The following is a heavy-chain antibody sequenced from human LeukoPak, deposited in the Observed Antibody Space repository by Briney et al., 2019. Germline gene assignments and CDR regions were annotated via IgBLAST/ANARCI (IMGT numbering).Heavy chain of an antibody. J-gene: IGHJ6*02. CDR2: IYYSGST. D-gene: IGHD6-13*01. V-gene: IGHV4-59*01. CDR3: ARVAAAGDTPLGYYYYYGMDV. CDR1: GGSISSYY. Sequence: SETLSLTCTVSGGSISSYYWSWIRQPPGKGLEGIGYIYYSGSTNYNPSLKSRVTISVDTSKNQFSLKLSSVTAADTAVYYCARVAAAGDTPLGYYYYYGMDVWGQGTTVTVSS.